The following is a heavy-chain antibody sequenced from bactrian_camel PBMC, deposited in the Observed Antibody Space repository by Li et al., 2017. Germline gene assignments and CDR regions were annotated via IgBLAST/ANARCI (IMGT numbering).Heavy chain of an antibody. D-gene: IGHD4*01. V-gene: IGHV3S31*01. Sequence: VQLVESGGGVVQPGGSLLLSCQASGFTFSSYGMSWFRQAPGKEREGVASIYTGTGSTAYADSVKGRFTISRDTAKNLMYLQMNSLKTEDTAVYYCATAAYWSQGTQVTVS. CDR1: GFTFSSYG. CDR3: ATAAY. CDR2: IYTGTGST. J-gene: IGHJ4*01.